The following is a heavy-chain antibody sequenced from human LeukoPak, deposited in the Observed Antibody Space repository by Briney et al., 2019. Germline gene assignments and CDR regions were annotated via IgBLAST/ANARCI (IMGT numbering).Heavy chain of an antibody. Sequence: SETLSLTCAVSGGSISNYYWSWIRQPPGKGLEWIGYIYYSGSTNYNPSLKSRATISVDTSKNQFSLKLSSVTAADTAVYYCARVFDYWGQGTLVTVSS. CDR3: ARVFDY. J-gene: IGHJ4*02. CDR2: IYYSGST. CDR1: GGSISNYY. V-gene: IGHV4-59*08.